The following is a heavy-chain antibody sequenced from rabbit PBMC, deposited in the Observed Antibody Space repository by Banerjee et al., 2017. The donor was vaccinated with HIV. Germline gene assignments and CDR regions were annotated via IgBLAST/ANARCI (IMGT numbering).Heavy chain of an antibody. J-gene: IGHJ4*01. D-gene: IGHD4-1*01. CDR3: ARDLAGVIGWNFNF. CDR2: IYAGGSGST. CDR1: GFSFSPTYN. Sequence: QSLEESGGDLVKPGASLTLTCTASGFSFSPTYNMYWVRQAPGKGLEWIGTIYAGGSGSTDYASWAKGRFTISKTSSTTVTLQMTSLTAADTATYFCARDLAGVIGWNFNFWGPGTLVTVS. V-gene: IGHV1S40*01.